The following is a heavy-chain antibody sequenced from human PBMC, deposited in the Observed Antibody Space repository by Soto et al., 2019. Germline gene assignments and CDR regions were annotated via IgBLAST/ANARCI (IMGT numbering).Heavy chain of an antibody. J-gene: IGHJ4*02. V-gene: IGHV1-46*01. CDR2: INPGGGST. Sequence: QVQLVQSGAEVKKPGASVKISCKASGYTFTNYYMHCVRQAPGQGLQWMGIINPGGGSTTYAQNFQGRFTMTRDTSTSTVYMELSSLRSEDTAVYYCARSQNYGSGAYSDYWGQGTLVTISS. D-gene: IGHD3-10*01. CDR3: ARSQNYGSGAYSDY. CDR1: GYTFTNYY.